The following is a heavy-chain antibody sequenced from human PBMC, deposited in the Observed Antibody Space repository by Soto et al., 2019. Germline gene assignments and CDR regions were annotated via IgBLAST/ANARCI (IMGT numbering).Heavy chain of an antibody. CDR3: ARVRTLIMEAGVAWFDP. J-gene: IGHJ5*02. V-gene: IGHV1-3*01. CDR2: INAGNGNT. CDR1: GYTFTSYA. Sequence: ASVKVSCKASGYTFTSYAMHWVRQAPGQRLEWMGWINAGNGNTKYSQKFQGRVTITRDTSASTAYMELSSVTAADTAVYYCARVRTLIMEAGVAWFDPWGQGTLVTVSS. D-gene: IGHD3-10*01.